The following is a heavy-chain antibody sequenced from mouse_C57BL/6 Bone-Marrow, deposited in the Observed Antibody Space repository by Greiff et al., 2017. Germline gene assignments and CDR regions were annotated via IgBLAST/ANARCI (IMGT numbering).Heavy chain of an antibody. D-gene: IGHD1-1*01. V-gene: IGHV1-64*01. J-gene: IGHJ2*01. Sequence: QVQLKQPGAELVKPGASVKLSCKASGYSFTSFWLHLVKQRPGQGLEWIGMIHPISGSINNNEKFKSKATLTVDKSYSTAYMQRSSLSAEDSTGYYCSRGVYGSHDVGGQGTTLTVSA. CDR1: GYSFTSFW. CDR2: IHPISGSI. CDR3: SRGVYGSHDV.